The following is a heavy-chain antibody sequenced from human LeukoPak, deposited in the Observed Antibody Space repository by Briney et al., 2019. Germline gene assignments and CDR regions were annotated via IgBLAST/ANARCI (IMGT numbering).Heavy chain of an antibody. D-gene: IGHD3-9*01. V-gene: IGHV4-4*07. CDR2: IYTSGST. Sequence: SETLSLTCTVSGGSISSYYWSWIRQPAGKGLEWIGRIYTSGSTNYNPSLKSRVTMSVDTSKNQFSLKLSSVTAADTAVYYCARDQSDLLTGYYTDYWGQGTLVTVSS. J-gene: IGHJ4*02. CDR1: GGSISSYY. CDR3: ARDQSDLLTGYYTDY.